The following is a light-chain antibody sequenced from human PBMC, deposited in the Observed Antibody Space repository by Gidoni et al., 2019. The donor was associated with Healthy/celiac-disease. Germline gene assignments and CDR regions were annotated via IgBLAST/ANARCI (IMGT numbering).Light chain of an antibody. CDR3: CSYAGSSTVV. CDR1: SSDVGSYNL. V-gene: IGLV2-23*02. J-gene: IGLJ2*01. CDR2: EVS. Sequence: QSALTQPASVSGSPGQSITISCTGTSSDVGSYNLVPWYQQHPSKAPKLMIYEVSKRPSGVSKRFSGSKSGNTASLTISGLQAEDEADYYCCSYAGSSTVVFGGGTKLTVL.